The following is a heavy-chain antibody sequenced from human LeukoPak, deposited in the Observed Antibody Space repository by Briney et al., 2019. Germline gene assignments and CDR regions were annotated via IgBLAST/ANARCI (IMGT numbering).Heavy chain of an antibody. D-gene: IGHD2-2*01. CDR1: EFPFCNYY. V-gene: IGHV3-11*05. Sequence: AGGALRLSCAAPEFPFCNYYMSWGRQAPGKGLEWGLSISSSSSYTMYADSVKGRFTISRDNVKNSLFLQMNSLRAEDTAIYYCARGYCSSTSCYYFDFWGQGTLVTVSS. J-gene: IGHJ4*02. CDR3: ARGYCSSTSCYYFDF. CDR2: ISSSSSYT.